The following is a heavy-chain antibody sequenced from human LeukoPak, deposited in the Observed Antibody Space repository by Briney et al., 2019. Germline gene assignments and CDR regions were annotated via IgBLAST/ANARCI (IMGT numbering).Heavy chain of an antibody. J-gene: IGHJ4*02. CDR1: GGSISSGDYY. V-gene: IGHV4-30-4*08. D-gene: IGHD2-2*01. CDR2: IYYSGST. CDR3: ARKGGPAAPFDS. Sequence: SQTLSLTCTVSGGSISSGDYYWSWIRQPPGKGLEWIGYIYYSGSTYYNPSLKSRVTISVDTSKNQISLNLNSVTAADTAVYYCARKGGPAAPFDSWGQGTLVTVSS.